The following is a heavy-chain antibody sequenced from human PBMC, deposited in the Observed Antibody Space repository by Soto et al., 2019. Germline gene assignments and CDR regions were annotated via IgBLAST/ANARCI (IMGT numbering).Heavy chain of an antibody. Sequence: EVQLVESGGGLVQPGRSLRLSCAASGFTFDDYAMHWVRQAPGKGLEWVSGISWNSGSIDYADSVKGRFTISRDNAKNSLYLQMNSLRAEDTALYYCAKEYLSSSRDHAFDIWGQGTMVTVSS. D-gene: IGHD6-6*01. CDR1: GFTFDDYA. J-gene: IGHJ3*02. CDR3: AKEYLSSSRDHAFDI. CDR2: ISWNSGSI. V-gene: IGHV3-9*01.